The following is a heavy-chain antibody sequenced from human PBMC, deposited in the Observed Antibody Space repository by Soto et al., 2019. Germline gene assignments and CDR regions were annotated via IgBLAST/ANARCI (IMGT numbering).Heavy chain of an antibody. CDR3: ARVGGYYYYGMDA. D-gene: IGHD3-16*01. V-gene: IGHV4-59*01. J-gene: IGHJ6*02. CDR2: IYYSGST. CDR1: GGSISSYY. Sequence: SETLSLTCTVSGGSISSYYWSWIRQPPGKGLEWIGYIYYSGSTNYNPSLKSRVTISVDTSKNQFSLKLSSVTAADTTVYYCARVGGYYYYGMDAWGQGTKVTVS.